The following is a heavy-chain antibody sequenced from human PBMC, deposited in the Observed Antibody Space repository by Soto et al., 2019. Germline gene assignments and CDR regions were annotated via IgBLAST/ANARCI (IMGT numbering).Heavy chain of an antibody. D-gene: IGHD1-1*01. Sequence: QLQLQESGSGLEKPSQTLSLTCAVSGGSISSGGYSWSWIRQPPGKGLEWIGYISHSGSTYYNPSLKTRVTISVDTAKNQFSLKVSSVTAADTAMYYCARAGTSRANDAFDIWGQGTMGTVSS. CDR2: ISHSGST. CDR1: GGSISSGGYS. J-gene: IGHJ3*02. CDR3: ARAGTSRANDAFDI. V-gene: IGHV4-30-2*01.